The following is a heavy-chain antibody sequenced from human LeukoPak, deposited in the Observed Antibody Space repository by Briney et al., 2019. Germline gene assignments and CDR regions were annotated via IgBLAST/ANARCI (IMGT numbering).Heavy chain of an antibody. Sequence: ASVKVSCKASGYTFTDYYTHWVRQAPGQGLEWMGWVHGNSGGTEYAQKFQGRVTMTRDTSISTAYMELSRLTSDDTAVYYCARDPPTNVKFDCWGQGTLVTVSS. V-gene: IGHV1-2*02. CDR2: VHGNSGGT. CDR3: ARDPPTNVKFDC. J-gene: IGHJ4*02. CDR1: GYTFTDYY.